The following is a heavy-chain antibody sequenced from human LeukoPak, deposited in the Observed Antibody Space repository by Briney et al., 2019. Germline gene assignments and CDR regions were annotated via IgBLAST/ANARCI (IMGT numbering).Heavy chain of an antibody. Sequence: GGSLRLSCAASGFTFSTYSMNWVRQAPGKGLEWISNIRTTAEGAKYAYYADSVKGRVTTSRDDGKNTLYLHMNSLRDDDTAVYYGAADQRYAFDYWGQGILVTVSS. D-gene: IGHD3-9*01. CDR2: IRTTAEGAKYA. V-gene: IGHV3-48*02. CDR3: AADQRYAFDY. CDR1: GFTFSTYS. J-gene: IGHJ4*02.